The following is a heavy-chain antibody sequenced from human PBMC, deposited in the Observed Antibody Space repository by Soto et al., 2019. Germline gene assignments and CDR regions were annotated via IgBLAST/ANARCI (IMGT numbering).Heavy chain of an antibody. J-gene: IGHJ6*02. CDR1: GYSFTSYW. CDR2: IYPGDSDT. V-gene: IGHV5-51*01. D-gene: IGHD3-22*01. Sequence: GESLKISCKGSGYSFTSYWIGWVRQMPGKVLEWMGIIYPGDSDTRYSPSFQGQVTISADKSISTAYLQWSSLKASDTAMYYCAGHDRSSGYSPWRYYYYYYGMDVWGQGXTVTVYS. CDR3: AGHDRSSGYSPWRYYYYYYGMDV.